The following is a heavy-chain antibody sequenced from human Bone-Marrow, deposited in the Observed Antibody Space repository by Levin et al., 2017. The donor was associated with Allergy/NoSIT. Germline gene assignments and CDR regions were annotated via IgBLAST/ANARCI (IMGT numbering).Heavy chain of an antibody. D-gene: IGHD6-6*01. J-gene: IGHJ6*02. Sequence: SETLSLTCTVSGGSISTYYWSWVRQPPGKGLEWIGYIYYSGSTNFNPSLKSRLTISIDMSNNQFSLKLSSVTAADTAVYYCARLGSSSSPYYYNFGMDVWGQGTTVTVSS. V-gene: IGHV4-59*08. CDR2: IYYSGST. CDR3: ARLGSSSSPYYYNFGMDV. CDR1: GGSISTYY.